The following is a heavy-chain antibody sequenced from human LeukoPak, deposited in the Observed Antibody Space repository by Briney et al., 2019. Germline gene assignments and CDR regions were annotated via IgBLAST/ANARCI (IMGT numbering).Heavy chain of an antibody. D-gene: IGHD1-26*01. Sequence: GGSLRLSCAASGFTFNTYGMNWVRQAPGKGLEWVSSISTSSIYIYYADSVKGRFTISRDNAKNSLYLQMNSLRAEDTAVYYCARAYSETYGLGYYYMDVWGKGTTVTISS. V-gene: IGHV3-21*01. CDR2: ISTSSIYI. CDR3: ARAYSETYGLGYYYMDV. J-gene: IGHJ6*03. CDR1: GFTFNTYG.